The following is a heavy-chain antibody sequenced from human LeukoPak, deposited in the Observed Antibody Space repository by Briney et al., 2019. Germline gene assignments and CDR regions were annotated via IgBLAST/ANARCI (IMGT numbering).Heavy chain of an antibody. CDR2: INHSGST. V-gene: IGHV4-34*01. CDR3: ARGGYCGGDCYSYIDY. J-gene: IGHJ4*02. Sequence: SDTLSLTCAVDGGSFSSYYWSWISQPPGKGLEWLGEINHSGSTNYNPSLKIRVTISVDTSKNQFSLKLSSLTAADTAVYYCARGGYCGGDCYSYIDYWGQGTLVTVSS. CDR1: GGSFSSYY. D-gene: IGHD2-21*02.